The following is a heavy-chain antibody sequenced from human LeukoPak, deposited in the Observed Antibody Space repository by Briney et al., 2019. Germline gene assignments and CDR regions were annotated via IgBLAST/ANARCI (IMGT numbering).Heavy chain of an antibody. Sequence: GGSLRLSCVASRFTFNTYAVNWVRQAPGKGLEWVSAISSNGDFTYYADSVRGRFTISRDNSKNTVFLQINGPRAEDTAVYYCARVKRDCSGGTCYSYDYWGQGTLVTVSS. V-gene: IGHV3-23*01. CDR2: ISSNGDFT. CDR1: RFTFNTYA. D-gene: IGHD2-15*01. CDR3: ARVKRDCSGGTCYSYDY. J-gene: IGHJ4*02.